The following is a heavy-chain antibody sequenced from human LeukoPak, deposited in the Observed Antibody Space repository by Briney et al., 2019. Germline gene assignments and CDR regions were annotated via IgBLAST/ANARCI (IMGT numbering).Heavy chain of an antibody. Sequence: GGSLRLSCAAAGFTFSDRYMSWIRQAPGKGMEWVAYISPNGQNIHYADSVKGRSTISRDNAKNPLFLQVNSLRAEDTAVYYCATESGWLFDYWGQGTLVTVSS. J-gene: IGHJ4*02. V-gene: IGHV3-11*04. CDR1: GFTFSDRY. CDR3: ATESGWLFDY. D-gene: IGHD5-12*01. CDR2: ISPNGQNI.